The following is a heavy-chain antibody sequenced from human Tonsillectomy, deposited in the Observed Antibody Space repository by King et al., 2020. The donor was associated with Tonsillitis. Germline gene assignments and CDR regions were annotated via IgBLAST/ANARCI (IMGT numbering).Heavy chain of an antibody. CDR1: GGSFSGYY. J-gene: IGHJ2*01. CDR2: INHRGST. V-gene: IGHV4-34*01. CDR3: ARSYSSSWYYWYFDL. Sequence: VQLQQWGAGLLKPSETLSLTCAVYGGSFSGYYWSWIRQPPGKGLEWIGEINHRGSTNYNPSLKSRVTISVDTSKNQFSLKLSSVTAADTAVYYCARSYSSSWYYWYFDLWGRGTLVTVSS. D-gene: IGHD6-13*01.